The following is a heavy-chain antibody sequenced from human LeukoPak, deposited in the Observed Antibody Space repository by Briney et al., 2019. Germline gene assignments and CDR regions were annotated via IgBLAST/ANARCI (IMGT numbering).Heavy chain of an antibody. CDR1: GFIFNEFY. Sequence: PGGSLRLSCAASGFIFNEFYMSWVRQAPGKGLEWLSYVTTTGDPVYYTDSVKGRFTFSRDNARNSLFLLMTSLRAEDTAVYYCVRLVVDSPSSYYMDVWGNGTTVTVSS. V-gene: IGHV3-11*04. J-gene: IGHJ6*03. CDR2: VTTTGDPV. D-gene: IGHD2-8*02. CDR3: VRLVVDSPSSYYMDV.